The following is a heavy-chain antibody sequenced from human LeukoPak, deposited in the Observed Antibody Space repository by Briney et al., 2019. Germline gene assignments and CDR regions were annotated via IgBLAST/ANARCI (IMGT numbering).Heavy chain of an antibody. CDR2: IYYSGST. J-gene: IGHJ6*02. D-gene: IGHD2-2*01. CDR3: ARVTSTSRYYYYGMDV. CDR1: GGSISSYY. Sequence: SETLSLTCTVSGGSISSYYWSWIRQPPGKGLEWIGYIYYSGSTNYNPSLKSRVTISVDTSKNQFSLKLSSVTAADTAVYYCARVTSTSRYYYYGMDVWGQGTTVTVSS. V-gene: IGHV4-59*01.